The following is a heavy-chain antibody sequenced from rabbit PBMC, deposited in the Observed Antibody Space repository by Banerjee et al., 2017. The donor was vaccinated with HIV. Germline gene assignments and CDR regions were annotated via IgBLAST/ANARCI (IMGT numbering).Heavy chain of an antibody. V-gene: IGHV1S45*01. CDR2: IDAGSSGKT. J-gene: IGHJ4*01. D-gene: IGHD4-1*01. Sequence: QEQLEESGGDLVKPEGSLTLTCTASGFSFNNKYVMCWVRQAPGKGLEWIACIDAGSSGKTYYASWAKGRFTISKTSSTTVTVQMTSLTAADTATYLCARDLAGVIGWNFNLWGPGTLVTVS. CDR3: ARDLAGVIGWNFNL. CDR1: GFSFNNKYV.